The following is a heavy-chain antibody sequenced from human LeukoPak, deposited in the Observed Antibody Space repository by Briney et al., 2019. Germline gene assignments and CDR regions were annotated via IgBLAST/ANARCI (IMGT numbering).Heavy chain of an antibody. V-gene: IGHV4-59*01. Sequence: SETLSLTCTVSGGSISSYYWSWMRQPPGKGLEWIGYISYSGSTYYNPSLKSRVTMSVDTSKNQFSLKLNSVTAADTAVYYCAREGVRGVMSPYFYYGMDVWGQGTTVTVSS. CDR3: AREGVRGVMSPYFYYGMDV. J-gene: IGHJ6*02. CDR2: ISYSGST. D-gene: IGHD3-10*01. CDR1: GGSISSYY.